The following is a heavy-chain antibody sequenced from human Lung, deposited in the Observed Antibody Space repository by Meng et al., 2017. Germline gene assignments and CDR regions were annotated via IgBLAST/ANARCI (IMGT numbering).Heavy chain of an antibody. D-gene: IGHD6-13*01. Sequence: QVQLVQSGDKVKMPGAAVKFSGKASGYTFPDYCLHWVRRAPGQGLEWMGRINPKSGDTHYAQRFQGRVTMTGDTSISTAYMELSGLRSDDTAVYYCARDEDISAAGYLLGDFWGQGTLVTVSS. CDR3: ARDEDISAAGYLLGDF. J-gene: IGHJ4*02. CDR2: INPKSGDT. V-gene: IGHV1-2*06. CDR1: GYTFPDYC.